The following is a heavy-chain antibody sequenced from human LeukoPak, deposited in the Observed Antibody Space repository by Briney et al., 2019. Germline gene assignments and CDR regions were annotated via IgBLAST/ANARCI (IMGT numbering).Heavy chain of an antibody. Sequence: ASVKVSCKASGYTFTGYYMHWVRQAPGQGLEWMGWIYPNSGGTNYAQKFQGRVTMTRDTSISTAYMELSRLRSDDTAVYYCARRTIFGVVIRFDPWGQGTLVTVSS. CDR2: IYPNSGGT. J-gene: IGHJ5*02. D-gene: IGHD3-3*01. CDR3: ARRTIFGVVIRFDP. CDR1: GYTFTGYY. V-gene: IGHV1-2*02.